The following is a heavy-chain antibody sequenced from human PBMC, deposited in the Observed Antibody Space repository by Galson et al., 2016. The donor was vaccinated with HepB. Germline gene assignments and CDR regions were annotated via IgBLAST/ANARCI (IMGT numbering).Heavy chain of an antibody. CDR2: ISGSSVTI. CDR1: GFTFSAYA. CDR3: AKHPAKGTVDYSDY. J-gene: IGHJ4*02. V-gene: IGHV3-23*01. Sequence: SLRLSCAASGFTFSAYAMTWVRQAPGKGLEWVSGISGSSVTINYADSVQGRFTISRDNSRNTLYLQMNGLRAEDTAIYYCAKHPAKGTVDYSDYWGPGTLVTVSS. D-gene: IGHD1-26*01.